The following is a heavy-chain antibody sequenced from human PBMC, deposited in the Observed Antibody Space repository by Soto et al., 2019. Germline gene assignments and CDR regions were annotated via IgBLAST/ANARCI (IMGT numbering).Heavy chain of an antibody. CDR3: AKVLGFITGTTQPAFDI. CDR1: GFTFSSYA. Sequence: PGGSLRLSCAASGFTFSSYAMSWVRQAPGKWLEWVSAISGSGGSTYYADSVKGRFTISRDNSKNTLYLQMNSLRAEDTAVYYCAKVLGFITGTTQPAFDIWGQGTMVNVSS. J-gene: IGHJ3*02. V-gene: IGHV3-23*01. CDR2: ISGSGGST. D-gene: IGHD1-7*01.